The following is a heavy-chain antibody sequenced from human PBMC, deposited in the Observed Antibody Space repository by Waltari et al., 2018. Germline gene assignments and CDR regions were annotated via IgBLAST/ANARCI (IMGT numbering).Heavy chain of an antibody. V-gene: IGHV1-24*01. CDR1: GYTLTELS. Sequence: QVQLVQSGAEVKKPGASVKVSCKVAGYTLTELSMHWVRQAPGKGIEWVGGFDPEDGETIYAQKFQGRVTMTEDTSTDTAYMELSSLISEDTAVYYCATRSLALSGSYPDYWGQGTLVTVSS. D-gene: IGHD1-26*01. CDR2: FDPEDGET. J-gene: IGHJ4*02. CDR3: ATRSLALSGSYPDY.